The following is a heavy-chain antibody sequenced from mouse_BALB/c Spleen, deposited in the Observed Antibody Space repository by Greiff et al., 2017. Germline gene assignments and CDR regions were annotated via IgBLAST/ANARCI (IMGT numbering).Heavy chain of an antibody. J-gene: IGHJ2*01. D-gene: IGHD2-1*01. CDR3: ARHAGNHYFDY. CDR1: GFAFSSYD. CDR2: ISSGGGST. Sequence: EVHLVESGGGLVKPGGSLKLSCAASGFAFSSYDMSWVRQTPEKRLEWVAYISSGGGSTYYPDTVKGRFTISRDNAKNTLYLQMSSLKSEDTAMYYCARHAGNHYFDYWGQGTTLTVSS. V-gene: IGHV5-12-1*01.